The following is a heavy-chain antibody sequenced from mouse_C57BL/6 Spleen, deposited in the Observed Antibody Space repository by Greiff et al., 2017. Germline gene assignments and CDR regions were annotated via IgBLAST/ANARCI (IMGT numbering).Heavy chain of an antibody. CDR3: ARRVVAQRFGY. CDR2: ISSGGSYT. V-gene: IGHV5-6*02. D-gene: IGHD1-1*01. CDR1: GFTFSSYG. Sequence: EVKLVESGGDLVKPGGSLKLSCAASGFTFSSYGMSWVRQTPDKRLEWVATISSGGSYTYYPDSVKGRYTISRDNAKNTLYLQMSSLTSEDTAMYYCARRVVAQRFGYWGQGTTLTVSS. J-gene: IGHJ2*01.